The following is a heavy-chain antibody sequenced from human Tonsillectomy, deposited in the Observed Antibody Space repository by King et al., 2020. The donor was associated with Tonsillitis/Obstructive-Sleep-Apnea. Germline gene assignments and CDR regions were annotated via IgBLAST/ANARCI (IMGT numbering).Heavy chain of an antibody. V-gene: IGHV3-74*01. CDR2: ISSDGSRI. J-gene: IGHJ4*02. CDR3: TRDHSYCGGGSCPFDY. Sequence: VQLVESGGGLVQPGGSLRLSCAASGFTFSSNWMHWVRQAPGKGLVWVSRISSDGSRINYADSVKGRFTISRDNAKNTLYLQMNSLRAEDTAVYYCTRDHSYCGGGSCPFDYWGQGTLVTVSS. CDR1: GFTFSSNW. D-gene: IGHD2-15*01.